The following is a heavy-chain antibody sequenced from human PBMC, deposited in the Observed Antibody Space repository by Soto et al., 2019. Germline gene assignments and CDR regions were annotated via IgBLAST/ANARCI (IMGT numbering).Heavy chain of an antibody. CDR2: IYHSGST. V-gene: IGHV4-30-2*01. CDR3: ARERGMGIHYYYGMDV. D-gene: IGHD3-16*01. Sequence: SETLSLTCAVSGGSISSGGYSWSWIRQPPGKGLEWIGYIYHSGSTYYNPSLKSRVTISVDRSKNQFSLKLSSVTAADTAVYYCARERGMGIHYYYGMDVWGPGTTVTVSS. J-gene: IGHJ6*02. CDR1: GGSISSGGYS.